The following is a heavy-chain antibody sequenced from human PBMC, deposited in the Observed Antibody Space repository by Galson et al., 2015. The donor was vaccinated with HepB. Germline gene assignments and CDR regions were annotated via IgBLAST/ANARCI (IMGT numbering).Heavy chain of an antibody. CDR1: GYTFTSYY. D-gene: IGHD3-3*01. CDR2: INPSGGST. CDR3: ARGRIFGVVNTPGGAWFDP. J-gene: IGHJ5*02. Sequence: SVKVSCKASGYTFTSYYMHWVRQAPGQGLEWMGIINPSGGSTSYAQKFQGRVTMTRDTSTSTVYMELSSLRSEDTAVYYCARGRIFGVVNTPGGAWFDPWGQGTLVTVSS. V-gene: IGHV1-46*01.